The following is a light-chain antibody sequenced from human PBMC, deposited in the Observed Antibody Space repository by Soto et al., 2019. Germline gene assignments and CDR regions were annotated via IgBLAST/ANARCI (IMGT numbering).Light chain of an antibody. CDR2: GAS. CDR1: QSVSSSY. V-gene: IGKV3-20*01. CDR3: QQYGSSQS. J-gene: IGKJ1*01. Sequence: EIVLTQSPGTLYLSPGERATLSCRASQSVSSSYLAWYQQKPGQAPRLLIYGASSRATGIPDRFSGSGSGTDFTLTISRLEPEDFAVYYCQQYGSSQSFGQGTKVEIQ.